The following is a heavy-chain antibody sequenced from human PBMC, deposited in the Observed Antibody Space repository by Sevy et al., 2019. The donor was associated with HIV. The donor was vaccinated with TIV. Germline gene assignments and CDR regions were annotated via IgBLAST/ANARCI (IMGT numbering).Heavy chain of an antibody. Sequence: ASVKVSCKVSGYSLSELPMHWVRQAPGKGLEWMGGFDHEHRKTVYSQNFQGRVTMTEDTSTNTAYMELSSLRSEDTAIYYCATDLYGTFFWRTWGQGTLVTVSS. V-gene: IGHV1-24*01. CDR3: ATDLYGTFFWRT. CDR2: FDHEHRKT. CDR1: GYSLSELP. D-gene: IGHD2-8*01. J-gene: IGHJ5*02.